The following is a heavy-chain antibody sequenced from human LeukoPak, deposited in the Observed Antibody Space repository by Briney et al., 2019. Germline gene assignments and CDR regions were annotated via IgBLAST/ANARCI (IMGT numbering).Heavy chain of an antibody. V-gene: IGHV3-48*01. CDR1: GFTFSSYS. D-gene: IGHD2-21*02. CDR2: ISSSGNII. J-gene: IGHJ4*02. CDR3: ARDPACGGDCSGYLDY. Sequence: GGSLRLSCAASGFTFSSYSMNWVRQAPGKGLEWVSHISSSGNIIYYADSVRGRFTTSRDNAKNSLYLQMNSLRAEDTALYYCARDPACGGDCSGYLDYWGQGTLLTVSS.